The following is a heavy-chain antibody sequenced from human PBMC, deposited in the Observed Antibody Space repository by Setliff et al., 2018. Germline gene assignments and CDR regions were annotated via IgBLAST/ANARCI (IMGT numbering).Heavy chain of an antibody. CDR2: INPNSGGT. D-gene: IGHD3-3*01. CDR3: ARGPRITIFGVVSLSLYGMDV. CDR1: GYTFTGYY. Sequence: SVKVSCKASGYTFTGYYMHWVRQAPGQGLGWMGWINPNSGGTNYAQKFQGWVTMTRDTSISTAYMELSRLRSDDTAVYYCARGPRITIFGVVSLSLYGMDVWGQGTTVTVSS. V-gene: IGHV1-2*04. J-gene: IGHJ6*02.